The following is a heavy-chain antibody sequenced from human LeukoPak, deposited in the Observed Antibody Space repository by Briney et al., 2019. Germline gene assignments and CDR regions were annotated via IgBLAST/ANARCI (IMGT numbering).Heavy chain of an antibody. CDR3: ARATVAGTELFDY. J-gene: IGHJ4*02. CDR2: TIPIFGTA. Sequence: SVKVSCKASGGTFSSYAITWVRQAPGQGLEWMGRTIPIFGTANYAQKFQGRVTITTDESTSTAYMELSSLRSEDTAVYYCARATVAGTELFDYWGQGTLVTVSS. CDR1: GGTFSSYA. V-gene: IGHV1-69*05. D-gene: IGHD6-19*01.